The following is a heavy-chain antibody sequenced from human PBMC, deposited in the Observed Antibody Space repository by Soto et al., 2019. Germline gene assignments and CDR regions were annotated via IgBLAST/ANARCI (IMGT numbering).Heavy chain of an antibody. CDR2: INAGNGNT. V-gene: IGHV1-3*05. J-gene: IGHJ5*02. CDR1: GYTFTNYA. CDR3: ARGFPLWFDP. Sequence: QVQLVQSGAEEKKPGASVKVSCKASGYTFTNYAMHWVRQAPGQRLEWMGWINAGNGNTKYSQKFQGRVTITRDTSASTAYMELSRLRSENRAVDYGARGFPLWFDPWGQGTRVTVSS. D-gene: IGHD3-16*02.